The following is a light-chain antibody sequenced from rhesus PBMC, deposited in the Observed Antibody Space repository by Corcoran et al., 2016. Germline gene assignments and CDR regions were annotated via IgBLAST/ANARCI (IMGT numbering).Light chain of an antibody. J-gene: IGKJ4*01. CDR3: LQHNSYPLT. CDR2: AAS. V-gene: IGKV1-28*01. CDR1: QGISSY. Sequence: DIQMTQSPSSLSASVGDTVTITCRASQGISSYLNWFQQKPGKAPKLLIYAASSLESGVPSRFSGIGSVTEVTLTISSLQPEDFAAYYCLQHNSYPLTFGGGTKVEIK.